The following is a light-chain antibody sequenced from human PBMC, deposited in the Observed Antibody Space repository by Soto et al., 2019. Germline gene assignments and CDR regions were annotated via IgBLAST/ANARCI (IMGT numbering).Light chain of an antibody. CDR1: SSDVGGYNY. V-gene: IGLV2-14*01. J-gene: IGLJ1*01. CDR3: SSYAGSSNV. CDR2: EVS. Sequence: QSALTQPASVSGSPGQSITICCSGTSSDVGGYNYVSWYQQHPGKAPKLMIYEVSNRPSGVSNRFSGSKSGNTASLTVSGLQAEDEADYYCSSYAGSSNVFGTGTKLTVL.